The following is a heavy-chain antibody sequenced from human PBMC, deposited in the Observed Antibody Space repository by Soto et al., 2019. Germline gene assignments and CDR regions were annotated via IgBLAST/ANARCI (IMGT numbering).Heavy chain of an antibody. Sequence: SETLSLTCSVSGYSLSTGSSWGWIRQPPGKGPEWIASIYHGGTTVYNPTLKSRVTISVDRSKNLFSLKLSSVTAADTAVYYCARVDILTVYGCMDVWGQGTTVTVS. J-gene: IGHJ6*02. D-gene: IGHD3-9*01. CDR2: IYHGGTT. CDR3: ARVDILTVYGCMDV. V-gene: IGHV4-38-2*02. CDR1: GYSLSTGSS.